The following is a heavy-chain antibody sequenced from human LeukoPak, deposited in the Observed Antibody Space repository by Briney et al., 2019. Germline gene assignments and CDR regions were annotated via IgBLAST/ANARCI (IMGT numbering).Heavy chain of an antibody. V-gene: IGHV3-23*01. J-gene: IGHJ4*02. CDR2: ISGSGGST. Sequence: QPGGSLRLSCAASGFTFSNYWMHWVRQAPGKGLEWVSAISGSGGSTYYADSVKGRFTIPRDNSKNTLYLQMNSLRAEGTAVYYCATSYVPATADFDYWGQGTLVTVSS. D-gene: IGHD2-21*02. CDR1: GFTFSNYW. CDR3: ATSYVPATADFDY.